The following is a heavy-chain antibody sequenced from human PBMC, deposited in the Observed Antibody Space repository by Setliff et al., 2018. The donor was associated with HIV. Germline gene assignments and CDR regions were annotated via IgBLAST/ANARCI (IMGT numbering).Heavy chain of an antibody. D-gene: IGHD3-3*01. CDR1: GYTFTTYA. J-gene: IGHJ4*02. Sequence: SVKVSCKASGYTFTTYAMNWVRQAPGQGLEWMGGIIPILGTANYAQKFQGRVTITADESTSTAYRELSSLTSEDTAIYYCASLEGLEKTRGEESDSWGQGTLVTVSS. CDR2: IIPILGTA. CDR3: ASLEGLEKTRGEESDS. V-gene: IGHV1-69*13.